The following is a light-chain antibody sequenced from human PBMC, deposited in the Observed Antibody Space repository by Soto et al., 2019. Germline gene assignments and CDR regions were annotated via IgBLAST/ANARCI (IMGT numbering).Light chain of an antibody. CDR2: DAS. Sequence: EVVLTQSPGTLSLSPGELATLSCMASQSANNYLAWYQQKAGQAPRLLIYDASNRATGIPARFSGSGSGTDFTLTISRLEPEDFAVYYCQQRSNWPITFGQGTRLEIK. CDR3: QQRSNWPIT. V-gene: IGKV3-11*01. CDR1: QSANNY. J-gene: IGKJ5*01.